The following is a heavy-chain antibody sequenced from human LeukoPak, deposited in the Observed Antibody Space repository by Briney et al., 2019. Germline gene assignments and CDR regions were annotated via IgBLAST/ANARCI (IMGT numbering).Heavy chain of an antibody. CDR2: ISYDGSNK. CDR1: GFTFSSYA. J-gene: IGHJ4*02. V-gene: IGHV3-30-3*01. Sequence: GGSLRLSCAASGFTFSSYAMHWVRQAPGKGLEWVAVISYDGSNKYYADSVKGRFTISRDDSKNTLYLQMNSLRAEDTAVYYCARDGGYYGSGSYYNPSYWGQGTLVTVSP. D-gene: IGHD3-10*01. CDR3: ARDGGYYGSGSYYNPSY.